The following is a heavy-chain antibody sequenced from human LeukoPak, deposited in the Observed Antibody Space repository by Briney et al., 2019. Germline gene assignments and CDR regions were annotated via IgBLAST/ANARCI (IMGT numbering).Heavy chain of an antibody. J-gene: IGHJ4*02. D-gene: IGHD3-10*01. CDR3: ARDYGSGDTRFDY. V-gene: IGHV1-18*01. CDR2: ISAYNGNT. CDR1: GYTFTTYG. Sequence: ASVKVSCKASGYTFTTYGISWVRQAPGQGLEWMGWISAYNGNTNYPQKLQGRVTMTIDTSTSTAYMELRSLRSGDTAVYYCARDYGSGDTRFDYWGQGTLVTVSS.